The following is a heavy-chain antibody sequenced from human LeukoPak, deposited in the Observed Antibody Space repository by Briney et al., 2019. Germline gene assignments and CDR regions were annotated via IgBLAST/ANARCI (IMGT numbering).Heavy chain of an antibody. Sequence: GGSLRLSCAASGFTFSGYGMSWVRQAPGKGLEWVASVKPDGSDKYYVDSVKGRFTISRDDAKNSLYLQMNSLRAEDTAVYYCARDGGNLRSKVGMDVWGQGTTVTVSS. CDR1: GFTFSGYG. CDR3: ARDGGNLRSKVGMDV. V-gene: IGHV3-7*01. CDR2: VKPDGSDK. D-gene: IGHD4-23*01. J-gene: IGHJ6*02.